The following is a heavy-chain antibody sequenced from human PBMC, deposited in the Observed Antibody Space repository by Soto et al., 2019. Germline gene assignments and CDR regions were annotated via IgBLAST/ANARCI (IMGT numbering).Heavy chain of an antibody. CDR2: FDPEDGET. CDR3: ATETLMSGLNGYWFDP. J-gene: IGHJ5*02. Sequence: ASVKVSCKVSGYTLTELSMHWVRQAPGKRLEWKGGFDPEDGETIYAQKFQGRVTMTEDTSTDTAYMELSSLRSEDTAVYYCATETLMSGLNGYWFDPWGQGTLVTVSS. CDR1: GYTLTELS. D-gene: IGHD3-3*01. V-gene: IGHV1-24*01.